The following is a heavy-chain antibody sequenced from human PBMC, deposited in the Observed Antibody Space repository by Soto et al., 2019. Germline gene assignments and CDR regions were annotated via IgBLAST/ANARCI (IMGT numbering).Heavy chain of an antibody. Sequence: EMQLLESGGGLVQPGGSLRLSCVASGFPFSSYAMSWVRQTPEKGLEWVSGISGSGGRTYYADSVKGRFTISRDNSNNTLSLAMPRPGVEDTAVYFGAKGGYYSLFDIWGQGTMVTVSA. CDR1: GFPFSSYA. D-gene: IGHD2-15*01. CDR2: ISGSGGRT. V-gene: IGHV3-23*01. CDR3: AKGGYYSLFDI. J-gene: IGHJ3*02.